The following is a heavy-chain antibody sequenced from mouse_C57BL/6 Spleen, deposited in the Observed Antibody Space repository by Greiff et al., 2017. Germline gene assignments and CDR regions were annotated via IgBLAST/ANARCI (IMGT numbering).Heavy chain of an antibody. D-gene: IGHD1-1*01. CDR3: TSGEYYYGSSYTFAY. CDR2: IDPETGGT. Sequence: VQVVESGAELVRPGASVTLSCKASGYTFTDYEMHWVKQTPVHGLEWIGAIDPETGGTAYNQKFKGKAILTADKSSSTAYMELRRLTSEDSAVYYCTSGEYYYGSSYTFAYWGQGTLVTVSA. CDR1: GYTFTDYE. J-gene: IGHJ3*01. V-gene: IGHV1-15*01.